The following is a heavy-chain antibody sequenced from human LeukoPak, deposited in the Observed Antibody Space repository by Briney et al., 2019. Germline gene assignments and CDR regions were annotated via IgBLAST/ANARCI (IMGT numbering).Heavy chain of an antibody. V-gene: IGHV4-39*07. CDR3: ARDPPYYDSSGYYSGGFDY. CDR2: IYYSGST. J-gene: IGHJ4*02. D-gene: IGHD3-22*01. CDR1: GGSISSSSYY. Sequence: SETLSLTCTVSGGSISSSSYYWGWIRQPPGNGLEWIGSIYYSGSTYYNPSLKSRVTISVDTSKNQFSLKLSSVTAADTAVYYCARDPPYYDSSGYYSGGFDYWGQGTLVTVSS.